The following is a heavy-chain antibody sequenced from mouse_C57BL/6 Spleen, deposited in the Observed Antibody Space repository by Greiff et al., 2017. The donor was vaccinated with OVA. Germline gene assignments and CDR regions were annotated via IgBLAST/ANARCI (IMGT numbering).Heavy chain of an antibody. CDR1: GYTFTNYW. CDR2: IYPGGGYT. V-gene: IGHV1-63*01. J-gene: IGHJ4*01. D-gene: IGHD4-1*01. Sequence: HVQLQQSGAELVRPGTSVKMSCKASGYTFTNYWIGWAKQRPGHGLEWIGDIYPGGGYTNYNEKFKGKATLSADKSSSTAYMQLSSLSSENSAIYYCTRYPNWGYAMDYWGQGTSVTVSS. CDR3: TRYPNWGYAMDY.